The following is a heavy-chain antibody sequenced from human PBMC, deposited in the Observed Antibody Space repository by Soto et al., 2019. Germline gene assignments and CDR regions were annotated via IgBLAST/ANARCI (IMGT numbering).Heavy chain of an antibody. CDR3: ARGLGGRMDD. CDR2: IIPILGET. Sequence: QVQLVQSGAEVKKPGSSVRVSCKASGTIFSSYTISWVRQAPGQGLEWMGRIIPILGETNSAQKFQGRVTLTADKSTNTAYMELNSLRLEDTALYCCARGLGGRMDDWGQGTTGTVSS. V-gene: IGHV1-69*08. J-gene: IGHJ6*02. D-gene: IGHD3-16*01. CDR1: GTIFSSYT.